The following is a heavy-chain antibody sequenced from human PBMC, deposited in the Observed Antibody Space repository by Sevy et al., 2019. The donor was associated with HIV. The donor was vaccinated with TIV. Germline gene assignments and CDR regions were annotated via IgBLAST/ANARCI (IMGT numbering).Heavy chain of an antibody. CDR1: GFTFISYA. D-gene: IGHD3-10*01. J-gene: IGHJ4*02. CDR3: VIIPGALGGCPY. V-gene: IGHV3-23*01. Sequence: GGSLRLSCAASGFTFISYAMTWVRQAPGKGLEWVSTISSSVGYTYYSDTVKGSFISSRDNSKNTVHLQMNRLRGEETAVNYCVIIPGALGGCPYLGQGTLVTVSS. CDR2: ISSSVGYT.